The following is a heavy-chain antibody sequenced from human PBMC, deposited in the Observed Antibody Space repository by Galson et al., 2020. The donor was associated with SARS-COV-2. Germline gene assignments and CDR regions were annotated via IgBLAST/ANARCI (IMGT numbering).Heavy chain of an antibody. J-gene: IGHJ3*02. CDR2: ISHSGGT. CDR3: ARLHYGEYAPEAFDI. V-gene: IGHV4-30-2*01. CDR1: GTSVGSGSYS. Sequence: TLSLVYAVAGTSVGSGSYSCNWIRQPPGKGLEWIVYISHSGGTYYHPTLKSRVTISGARSKNQFSWRLSSVTAADTAVYYCARLHYGEYAPEAFDIWGPGTRVTVAS. D-gene: IGHD4-17*01.